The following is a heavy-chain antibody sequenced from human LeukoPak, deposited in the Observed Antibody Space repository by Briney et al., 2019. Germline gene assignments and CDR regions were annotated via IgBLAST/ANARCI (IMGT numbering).Heavy chain of an antibody. CDR2: IYSGGST. D-gene: IGHD3-22*01. CDR3: AKEDYDSSGYYAIDY. Sequence: GGSLRFSCAASGFTVSSNYMSWVRQAPGKGLEWVSVIYSGGSTYYADSVKGRFTISRHNSKNTLYLQMNSLRAEDTAVYYCAKEDYDSSGYYAIDYWGQGTLVTVSS. CDR1: GFTVSSNY. J-gene: IGHJ4*02. V-gene: IGHV3-53*04.